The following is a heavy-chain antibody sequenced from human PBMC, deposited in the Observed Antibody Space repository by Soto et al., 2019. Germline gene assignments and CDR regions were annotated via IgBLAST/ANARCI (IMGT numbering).Heavy chain of an antibody. J-gene: IGHJ4*02. Sequence: PSETLSLTCSVSGVSLTSYYWSWIRQTPGKTLEWIGCIFYNGTTNYNPSLKSRVTISLDMSKNQFSLKLKSVSAEDTALYCARGKGTHRYWGPGTLVTVSS. D-gene: IGHD3-10*01. CDR2: IFYNGTT. V-gene: IGHV4-59*01. CDR1: GVSLTSYY. CDR3: ARGKGTHRY.